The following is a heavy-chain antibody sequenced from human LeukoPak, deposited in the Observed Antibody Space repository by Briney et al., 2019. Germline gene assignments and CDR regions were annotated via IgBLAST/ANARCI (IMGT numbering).Heavy chain of an antibody. CDR1: GDSINSNTYY. Sequence: SETLSLTCTVSGDSINSNTYYWGWIRQPPGKELEWIGSVYYSGSTHYNPSLKSRVAISLGTSKNQFSLNLSSVTAADTAVYYCARASRWGDLSLGYWGQGTLVTVSS. CDR3: ARASRWGDLSLGY. D-gene: IGHD3-16*02. CDR2: VYYSGST. J-gene: IGHJ4*02. V-gene: IGHV4-39*07.